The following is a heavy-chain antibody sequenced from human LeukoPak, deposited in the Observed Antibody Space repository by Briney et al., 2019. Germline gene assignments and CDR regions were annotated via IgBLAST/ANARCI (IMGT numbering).Heavy chain of an antibody. CDR2: INDNGAGT. CDR1: GFTFRSFA. CDR3: ARDLWDRFDY. J-gene: IGHJ4*02. Sequence: GGSLRLSCAASGFTFRSFAMSWVRQAPGKGLKWVATINDNGAGTYYADSVKGRFTISRDNSKNTLYLQMNSLRAEDTAVYYCARDLWDRFDYWGQGTLVTVSS. V-gene: IGHV3-23*01. D-gene: IGHD3-16*01.